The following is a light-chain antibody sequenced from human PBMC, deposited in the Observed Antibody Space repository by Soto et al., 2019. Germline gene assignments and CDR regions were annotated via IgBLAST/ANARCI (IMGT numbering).Light chain of an antibody. CDR2: DVS. CDR3: SSYTSSSTPLGV. CDR1: SSDVDGYNY. V-gene: IGLV2-14*01. Sequence: QSVLTQPASVSGSPGQSITISCTGTSSDVDGYNYVSWYQQHPGKAPKLMIYDVSNRPSGVSNRFSGSKSGNTASLTISGLQAQDEADYYCSSYTSSSTPLGVFGTGTKLTVL. J-gene: IGLJ1*01.